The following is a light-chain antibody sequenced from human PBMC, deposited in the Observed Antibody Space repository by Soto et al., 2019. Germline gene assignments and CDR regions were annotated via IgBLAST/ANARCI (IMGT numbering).Light chain of an antibody. CDR3: SSYTSSSTRV. J-gene: IGLJ1*01. Sequence: LTQPASVSGSPGQSITISCTGTSSDVGGYNYVSWYQQHPGKAPKLMIYDVSNRPSGVSNRFSGSKSGNTASLTIPGLQAEDEADYYCSSYTSSSTRVFGTGTKVTV. CDR1: SSDVGGYNY. V-gene: IGLV2-14*01. CDR2: DVS.